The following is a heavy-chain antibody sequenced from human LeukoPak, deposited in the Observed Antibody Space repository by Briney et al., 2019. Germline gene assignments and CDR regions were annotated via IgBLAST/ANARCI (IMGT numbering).Heavy chain of an antibody. Sequence: ASVKVSCKASGYTFTGYYMHWVRQAPGQGLEGMGWINPKSGGTNYAQKFQGRVTMTRDTSISTAYMELSRLRSDDTAVYYCARVPIFGVVREDYWGQGTLVTVSS. D-gene: IGHD3-3*01. V-gene: IGHV1-2*02. J-gene: IGHJ4*02. CDR2: INPKSGGT. CDR3: ARVPIFGVVREDY. CDR1: GYTFTGYY.